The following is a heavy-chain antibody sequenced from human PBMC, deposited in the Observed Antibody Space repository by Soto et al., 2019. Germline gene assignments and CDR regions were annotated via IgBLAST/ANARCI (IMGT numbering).Heavy chain of an antibody. CDR2: MNPNSGNT. D-gene: IGHD3-10*01. V-gene: IGHV1-8*01. Sequence: RASVKVSCKASGYTFTSYDINWVRQATGQGLEWMGWMNPNSGNTGYAQKFQGRVTMTRNTSISTAYMELSSLRSEDTAVYYCARWFGELYGYYYYYMDVWGKGTTVTVSS. CDR3: ARWFGELYGYYYYYMDV. J-gene: IGHJ6*03. CDR1: GYTFTSYD.